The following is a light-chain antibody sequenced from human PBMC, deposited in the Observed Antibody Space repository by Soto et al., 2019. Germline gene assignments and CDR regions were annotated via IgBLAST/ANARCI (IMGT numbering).Light chain of an antibody. J-gene: IGLJ1*01. CDR1: SSDVGGYTY. CDR3: CAYTSSSTYV. Sequence: QSVLTQPASVSGHPGQPITISCTGTSSDVGGYTYVSWYQQHPGKAPKLMIYEVSDRPSGVSNRFSGSKSGNTASLTISGLRAEDEADYYCCAYTSSSTYVFGTGTKVT. V-gene: IGLV2-14*01. CDR2: EVS.